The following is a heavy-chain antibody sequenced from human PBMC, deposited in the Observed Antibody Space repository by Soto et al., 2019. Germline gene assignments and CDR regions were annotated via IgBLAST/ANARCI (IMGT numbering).Heavy chain of an antibody. V-gene: IGHV4-30-4*01. J-gene: IGHJ5*02. CDR2: IYYSGST. CDR1: GGSISNGDYY. CDR3: ASGYCANGVCYRLWFDH. Sequence: SETLSLTCTVSGGSISNGDYYWSWIHQPPGKGLEWIGYIYYSGSTYYNPSLKSRVTISVDTSKNQFSLKLSSVTAADTAAYYCASGYCANGVCYRLWFDHWGQGTLVTVSS. D-gene: IGHD2-8*01.